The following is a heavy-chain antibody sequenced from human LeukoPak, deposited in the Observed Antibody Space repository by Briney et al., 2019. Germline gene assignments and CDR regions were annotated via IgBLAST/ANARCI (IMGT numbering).Heavy chain of an antibody. CDR1: GFTFSSYE. J-gene: IGHJ4*02. D-gene: IGHD2-8*01. CDR3: ARVYGGEIDY. Sequence: GGSLRLSCAASGFTFSSYEMNWVRQAPGKGLEWVSYISSSGSTIYYADSVKGRFTISRDNSRNTVFLQMNSLRPEDTALHYCARVYGGEIDYWGQGTQVTVSS. V-gene: IGHV3-48*03. CDR2: ISSSGSTI.